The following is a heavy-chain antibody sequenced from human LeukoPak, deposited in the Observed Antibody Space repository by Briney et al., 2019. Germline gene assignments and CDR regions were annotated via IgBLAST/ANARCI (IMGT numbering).Heavy chain of an antibody. CDR3: ARGLANPFDWLLPRGPNWFDP. Sequence: GASVKVSCKASGYTFTSYDINWVRQATGQGLEWMGWMNPNSGNTGYAQKFQGRVTMTRNTSISTAYMELSSLRSEDTAVYYCARGLANPFDWLLPRGPNWFDPWGQRTLVTVSS. J-gene: IGHJ5*02. V-gene: IGHV1-8*01. CDR1: GYTFTSYD. D-gene: IGHD3-9*01. CDR2: MNPNSGNT.